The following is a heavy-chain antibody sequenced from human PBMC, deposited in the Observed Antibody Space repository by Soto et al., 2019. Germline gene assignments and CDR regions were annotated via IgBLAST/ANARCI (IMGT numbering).Heavy chain of an antibody. CDR1: GGSISSGGYY. CDR3: ARVPLYGGNSNY. J-gene: IGHJ4*02. V-gene: IGHV4-31*03. D-gene: IGHD4-17*01. CDR2: IYYSGST. Sequence: SETLSLTCTVSGGSISSGGYYWSWIRQHPGKGLEWIGYIYYSGSTYYNPSLKSRVTISVDTPKNQFSLKLSSVTAADTAVYYCARVPLYGGNSNYWGQGTLVTVSS.